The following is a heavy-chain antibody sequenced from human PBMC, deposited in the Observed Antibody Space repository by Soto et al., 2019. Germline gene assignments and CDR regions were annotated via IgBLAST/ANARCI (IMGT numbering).Heavy chain of an antibody. CDR3: GRRANRGMDV. CDR1: GGTFSNYA. D-gene: IGHD2-8*01. CDR2: VIPAFNSA. Sequence: QVQLVQSGAEMRKPGASVKVSCKSSGGTFSNYAISWVRQASGQGLEWLGGVIPAFNSAQYAPKFQGRVAMTAATSTSTAYMELSSLTAADTAVYYCGRRANRGMDVWGQGTTVIVSS. V-gene: IGHV1-69*06. J-gene: IGHJ6*02.